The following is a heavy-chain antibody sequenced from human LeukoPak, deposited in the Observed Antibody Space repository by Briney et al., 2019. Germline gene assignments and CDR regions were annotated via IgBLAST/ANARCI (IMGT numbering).Heavy chain of an antibody. J-gene: IGHJ4*02. CDR3: ARHGSETNYFDPLDW. V-gene: IGHV3-33*01. CDR2: IWRDSSEK. CDR1: EFAFSRHA. D-gene: IGHD2/OR15-2a*01. Sequence: PGGSLRLSCVASEFAFSRHAMHWVRQAPGKGLEWVAVIWRDSSEKHYADSVKGRFTVSRDNSKSTLYLEMDSLRAEDTAIYYCARHGSETNYFDPLDWWGQGTPVTVSS.